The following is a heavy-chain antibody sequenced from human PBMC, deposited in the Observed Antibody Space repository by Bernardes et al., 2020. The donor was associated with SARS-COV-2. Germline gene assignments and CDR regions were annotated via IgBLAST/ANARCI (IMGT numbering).Heavy chain of an antibody. V-gene: IGHV4-59*01. CDR1: SGSISNYY. CDR2: IYYSGRT. CDR3: ARDTGYSIRWFDP. D-gene: IGHD6-13*01. J-gene: IGHJ5*02. Sequence: SETLYLTCTVSSGSISNYYWSWIRQPPGKRLEWIGYIYYSGRTNYNPSLESRVSMSVDTSKNQFSLKLSSVTAADTAVYYCARDTGYSIRWFDPWGQGTLVTVSS.